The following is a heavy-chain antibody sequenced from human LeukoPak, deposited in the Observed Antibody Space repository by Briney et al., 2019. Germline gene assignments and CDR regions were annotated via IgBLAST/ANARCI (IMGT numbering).Heavy chain of an antibody. J-gene: IGHJ4*02. CDR2: MNPNSGNT. CDR1: GYAFTSYD. Sequence: ASVKVSCKASGYAFTSYDINWVRQATGQGLEWMGWMNPNSGNTGYAQKFQGRVTMTRNTSISTAYMELSSLRSEDTAVYYCARARSGYYDSSGHSDHWGQGALVTVSS. D-gene: IGHD3-22*01. CDR3: ARARSGYYDSSGHSDH. V-gene: IGHV1-8*01.